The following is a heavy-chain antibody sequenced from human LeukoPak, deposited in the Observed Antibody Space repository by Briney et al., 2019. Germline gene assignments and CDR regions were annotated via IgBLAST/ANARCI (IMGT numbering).Heavy chain of an antibody. CDR1: GGTFSRHA. D-gene: IGHD3-3*01. CDR2: ITPMFGTA. V-gene: IGHV1-69*13. CDR3: ARDLGGTYYDFRSGYFYFDY. J-gene: IGHJ4*02. Sequence: GASVKVSCKASGGTFSRHAISWLRQAPVQGLEWMGGITPMFGTANYAQKFQGRVTITADESTSTAYMELSSLRSEDTAVYYCARDLGGTYYDFRSGYFYFDYWGQGTLVTVSS.